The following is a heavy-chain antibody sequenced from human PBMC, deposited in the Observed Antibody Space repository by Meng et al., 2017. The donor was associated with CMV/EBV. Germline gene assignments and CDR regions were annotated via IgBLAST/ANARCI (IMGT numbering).Heavy chain of an antibody. J-gene: IGHJ5*02. CDR1: GGSISSSSYY. CDR3: ARGVVTMIVVYDP. CDR2: IYYSGST. Sequence: QRDLQVPGPGLVKPSETLSLTCTVSGGSISSSSYYWGWIRQSPGKGLEWIGSIYYSGSTYYNPSLKSRVTISVDTSKNQFSLKLSSVTAADTAVYYCARGVVTMIVVYDPWGQGTLVTVSS. V-gene: IGHV4-39*07. D-gene: IGHD3-22*01.